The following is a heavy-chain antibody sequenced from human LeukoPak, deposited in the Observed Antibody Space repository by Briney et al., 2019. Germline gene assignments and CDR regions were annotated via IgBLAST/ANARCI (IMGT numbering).Heavy chain of an antibody. V-gene: IGHV1-46*01. D-gene: IGHD6-19*01. J-gene: IGHJ4*02. Sequence: GASVKISCKTSGYTFTSYNLHWVRQAPGQRLEWMGIIKPSGDHTNYAQKFQGRVTMTRDMSTSTVYMELSSLRSEDTAVYYCARVRKGSGWLDYWGQGTLVTVSS. CDR2: IKPSGDHT. CDR1: GYTFTSYN. CDR3: ARVRKGSGWLDY.